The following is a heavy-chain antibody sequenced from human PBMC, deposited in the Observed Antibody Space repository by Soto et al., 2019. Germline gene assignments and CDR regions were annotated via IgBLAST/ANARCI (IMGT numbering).Heavy chain of an antibody. D-gene: IGHD2-15*01. CDR2: INPSGGST. Sequence: ASVKVSCKASGYTFTSYYMHWVRQAPGQGLEWMGIINPSGGSTSYAQKFQGRVTMTRDTSTSTVYMELSSPRSEDTAVYYCARVIQGYCSGGSCYYFDYWGQGTLVTVSS. J-gene: IGHJ4*02. CDR3: ARVIQGYCSGGSCYYFDY. CDR1: GYTFTSYY. V-gene: IGHV1-46*03.